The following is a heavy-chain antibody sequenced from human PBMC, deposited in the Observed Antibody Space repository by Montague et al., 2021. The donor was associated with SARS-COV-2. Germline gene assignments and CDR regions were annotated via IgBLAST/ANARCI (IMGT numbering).Heavy chain of an antibody. J-gene: IGHJ6*02. Sequence: TLSLTCTVSGASVTTGHYYWSWIRQPAGKGLEWIGRVSPSGNTNYNPSLRSRVSISVDMSKNQISLKLSSVTAADTAVYYCARVRGAALYFGEVGYYGMVVWGQGTTVTVSS. CDR3: ARVRGAALYFGEVGYYGMVV. D-gene: IGHD3-10*01. CDR1: GASVTTGHYY. CDR2: VSPSGNT. V-gene: IGHV4-61*02.